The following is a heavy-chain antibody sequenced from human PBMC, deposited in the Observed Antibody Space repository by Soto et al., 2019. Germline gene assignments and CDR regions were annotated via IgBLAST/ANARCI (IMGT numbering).Heavy chain of an antibody. CDR2: TYYRSKWYN. D-gene: IGHD6-13*01. CDR1: GDSVSSNSAA. CDR3: ARGRDMRFTAAAGTDAFDY. J-gene: IGHJ4*02. Sequence: SQTLSLTCAISGDSVSSNSAAWNWIRQSPSRGLEWLGRTYYRSKWYNDYAVSVKSRITINPDTSKNQFSLQLNSVTPEDTAVYYCARGRDMRFTAAAGTDAFDYWGQGTLVTVSS. V-gene: IGHV6-1*01.